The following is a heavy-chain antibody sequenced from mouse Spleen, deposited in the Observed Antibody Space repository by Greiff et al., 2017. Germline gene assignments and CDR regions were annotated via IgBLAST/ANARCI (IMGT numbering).Heavy chain of an antibody. V-gene: IGHV5-9*01. CDR3: ARLGSSRYYFDY. D-gene: IGHD1-1*01. Sequence: DVMLVESGGGLVKLGGSLKLSCAASGFTFSSYAMSWVRQTPEKRLEWVATISSGGGNTYYPDSVKGRFTISRDNAKNTLYLQMSSLKSEDTAMYYCARLGSSRYYFDYWGQGTTLTVSS. J-gene: IGHJ2*01. CDR2: ISSGGGNT. CDR1: GFTFSSYA.